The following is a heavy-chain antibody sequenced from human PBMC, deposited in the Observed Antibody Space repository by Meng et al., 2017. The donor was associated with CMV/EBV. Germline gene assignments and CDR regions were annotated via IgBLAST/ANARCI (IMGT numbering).Heavy chain of an antibody. CDR3: ARGGDSWYCDY. Sequence: VQRVQSAAEGKKPGSSVNVSCKSSGGTFSTCAISWGRQAPGKGLEWMGGIIPVFETANYAERFQDRVTITADDSTTTAYMELSSLRADDTALYFCARGGDSWYCDYWGQGTLVTVSS. J-gene: IGHJ4*02. CDR1: GGTFSTCA. D-gene: IGHD6-13*01. V-gene: IGHV1-69*12. CDR2: IIPVFETA.